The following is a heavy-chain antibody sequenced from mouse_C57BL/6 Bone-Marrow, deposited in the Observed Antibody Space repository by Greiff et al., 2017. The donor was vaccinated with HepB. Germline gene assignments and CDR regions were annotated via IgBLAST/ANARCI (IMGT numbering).Heavy chain of an antibody. D-gene: IGHD1-1*01. CDR3: ARKSPYYYYGSSYVYFDV. CDR2: INPGSGGT. Sequence: QVQLKESGAELVRPGTSVKVSCKASGYAFTNYLIEWVKQRPGQGLEWIGVINPGSGGTNYNEKFKGKATLTADKSSSTAYMQLSSLTSEDSAVYFCARKSPYYYYGSSYVYFDVWGTGTTVTVSS. J-gene: IGHJ1*03. CDR1: GYAFTNYL. V-gene: IGHV1-54*01.